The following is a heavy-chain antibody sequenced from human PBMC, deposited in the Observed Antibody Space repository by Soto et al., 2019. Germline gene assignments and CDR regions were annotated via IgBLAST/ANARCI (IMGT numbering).Heavy chain of an antibody. D-gene: IGHD1-1*01. Sequence: SVKVSCKASGGTFSSYALSWLRQSPGQGLEWMGGIITIFGTANYSQKFQDRVTITADEYTSTAYMELSSLRSEDTAVYYCASNWNEPDDYDYGIDFWGQGTTVTVSS. V-gene: IGHV1-69*13. CDR1: GGTFSSYA. CDR3: ASNWNEPDDYDYGIDF. J-gene: IGHJ6*02. CDR2: IITIFGTA.